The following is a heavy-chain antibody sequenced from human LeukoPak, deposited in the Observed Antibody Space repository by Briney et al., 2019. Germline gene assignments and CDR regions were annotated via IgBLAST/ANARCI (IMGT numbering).Heavy chain of an antibody. D-gene: IGHD3-10*01. Sequence: PGRSLRLSCAASGFTFSSYAMSWVRQAPGKGLEWVSAISGSGGSTYYADSVKGRFAISRDSSKNTLYLQMNGLRGEDTAVYYCAKDDGGSPPDAFDIWGQGTLVTVSS. V-gene: IGHV3-23*01. CDR3: AKDDGGSPPDAFDI. CDR2: ISGSGGST. J-gene: IGHJ3*02. CDR1: GFTFSSYA.